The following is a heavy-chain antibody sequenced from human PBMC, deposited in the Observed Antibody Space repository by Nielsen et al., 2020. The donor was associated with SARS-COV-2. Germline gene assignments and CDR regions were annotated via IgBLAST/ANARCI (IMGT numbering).Heavy chain of an antibody. D-gene: IGHD7-27*01. J-gene: IGHJ6*02. V-gene: IGHV3-20*03. Sequence: WIRQPPGKGLEWVSGINWNGGSTGYADSVKGRFTISRDNAKNSLYLQMNSLRAEDTAVYYCARDLGTNWGISYYYYYGMDVWGQGTTVTVSS. CDR2: INWNGGST. CDR3: ARDLGTNWGISYYYYYGMDV.